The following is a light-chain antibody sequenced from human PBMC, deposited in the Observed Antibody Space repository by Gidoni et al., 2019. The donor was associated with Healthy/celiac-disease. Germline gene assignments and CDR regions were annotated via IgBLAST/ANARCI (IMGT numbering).Light chain of an antibody. CDR2: AAS. CDR3: QQSYSTPPYT. CDR1: QSISSY. V-gene: IGKV1-39*01. J-gene: IGKJ2*01. Sequence: DIQMTQSPSSLSASVGDRVTITCRASQSISSYLHWYQQRPGKAPKLLIYAASSLQGGVPARFSGSGSGTDFTLTISSLQPEDFATYYCQQSYSTPPYTFGQGTKLEVK.